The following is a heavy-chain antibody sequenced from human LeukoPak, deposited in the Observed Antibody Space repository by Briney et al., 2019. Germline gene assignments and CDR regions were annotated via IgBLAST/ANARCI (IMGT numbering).Heavy chain of an antibody. CDR1: GYTFTGYY. CDR2: INPNSGGT. V-gene: IGHV1-2*06. D-gene: IGHD6-13*01. Sequence: ASVKVSCKASGYTFTGYYMHWVRQAPGQGLEWVGRINPNSGGTNYAQKFQGRVTMTRDTSISTAYMELSRLRSDDTAVYYCAREEQQLVWPDAYYYMDVWGKGTTVTVSS. CDR3: AREEQQLVWPDAYYYMDV. J-gene: IGHJ6*03.